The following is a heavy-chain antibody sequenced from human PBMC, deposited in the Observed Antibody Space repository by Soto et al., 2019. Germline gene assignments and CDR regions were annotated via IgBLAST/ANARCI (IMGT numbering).Heavy chain of an antibody. CDR2: IYPGDSDT. CDR1: GYSFTSYW. Sequence: GESLKISCKGSGYSFTSYWIGWVRQMPGKGLEWMGIIYPGDSDTRYSPSFQGQVTISADKSISTAYLQWNSLKASDAAMYYCARLPLAEAYSDANTWGQGTLVTVSS. CDR3: ARLPLAEAYSDANT. J-gene: IGHJ5*02. V-gene: IGHV5-51*01. D-gene: IGHD6-13*01.